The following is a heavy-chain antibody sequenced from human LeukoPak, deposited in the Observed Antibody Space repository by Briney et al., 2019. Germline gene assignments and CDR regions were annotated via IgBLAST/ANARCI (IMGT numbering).Heavy chain of an antibody. CDR2: ILYNGGT. CDR1: GGSISSSVYY. Sequence: SETLSLTCTVSGGSISSSVYYWGWIRQPPGKGLEWIGSILYNGGTFYNPSLKSRVTISVDTSKNQFSLMVKSVTAADTAVYYCARRRAYYGSGSRYYYMDVWGKGTTVTISS. CDR3: ARRRAYYGSGSRYYYMDV. J-gene: IGHJ6*03. V-gene: IGHV4-39*01. D-gene: IGHD3-10*01.